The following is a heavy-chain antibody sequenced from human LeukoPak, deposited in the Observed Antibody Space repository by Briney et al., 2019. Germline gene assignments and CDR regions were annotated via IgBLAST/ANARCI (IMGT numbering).Heavy chain of an antibody. V-gene: IGHV4-39*01. Sequence: SETLSLTCTVSGGSMKSSTYYWGWIRQPPGKGLEWIGNVYYSGKTYYNPSLKSRVTISVDTSKNQFSLKLSSVTAADTAVYYCASHYPYGSGSYYNGDYFDYWGQGTLVTVSS. CDR2: VYYSGKT. D-gene: IGHD3-10*01. CDR3: ASHYPYGSGSYYNGDYFDY. CDR1: GGSMKSSTYY. J-gene: IGHJ4*02.